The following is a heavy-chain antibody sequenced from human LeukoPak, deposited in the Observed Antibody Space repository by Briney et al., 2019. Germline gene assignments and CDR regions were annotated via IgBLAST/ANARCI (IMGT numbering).Heavy chain of an antibody. CDR3: ARERAAQYDY. Sequence: PGGSLRLSCAASGFTFSSYSMNWVRQAPGKGLEWVSSISSSSSYTYYADSVKGRFTMSRDNAKNSLYLQMSSLRAEDTAVYYCARERAAQYDYWGQGILVTVSS. V-gene: IGHV3-21*01. D-gene: IGHD4-11*01. CDR1: GFTFSSYS. CDR2: ISSSSSYT. J-gene: IGHJ4*02.